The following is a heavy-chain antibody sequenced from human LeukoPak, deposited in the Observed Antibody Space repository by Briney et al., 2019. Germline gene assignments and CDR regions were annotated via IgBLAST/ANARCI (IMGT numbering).Heavy chain of an antibody. D-gene: IGHD2-8*02. Sequence: ASVKDSCKASGYTFTSYYIHWVRQAPGQGLEWMGIINPSGGSTNYAQKFQGRVTMTRDTSTSTVYMELSSLRSEDTAVFYCAREHSILVYFDYWGQGTLVTVSS. CDR2: INPSGGST. V-gene: IGHV1-46*01. CDR3: AREHSILVYFDY. J-gene: IGHJ4*02. CDR1: GYTFTSYY.